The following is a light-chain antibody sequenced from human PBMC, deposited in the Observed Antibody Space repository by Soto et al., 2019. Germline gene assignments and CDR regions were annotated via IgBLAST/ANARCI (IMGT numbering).Light chain of an antibody. V-gene: IGLV2-11*01. Sequence: QSVLTQPRSVSGSPGQSVTISCTGTSSDVGGYNYVSWYQQHPGKVPKLMIYDVNKRPSGVPDRFSDSKSGNTASLTISGLQAEDEADYYCCSNAGSYTLIFGGGTKVTVL. CDR3: CSNAGSYTLI. J-gene: IGLJ2*01. CDR1: SSDVGGYNY. CDR2: DVN.